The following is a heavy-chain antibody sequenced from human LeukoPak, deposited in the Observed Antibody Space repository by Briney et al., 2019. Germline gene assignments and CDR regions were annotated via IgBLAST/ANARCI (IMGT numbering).Heavy chain of an antibody. CDR1: GFSFSSFA. V-gene: IGHV3-23*01. CDR2: ISGTGGST. D-gene: IGHD3-3*01. Sequence: PGGSLRLSCAASGFSFSSFAMNWVRQAPGKGLEWVSSISGTGGSTYYANSVKGRFSISRDNSKNTMYLQMNSLRAEDRAVYYCAIHYDYWSGYQRAPLSWGQGTLVTVSS. J-gene: IGHJ5*02. CDR3: AIHYDYWSGYQRAPLS.